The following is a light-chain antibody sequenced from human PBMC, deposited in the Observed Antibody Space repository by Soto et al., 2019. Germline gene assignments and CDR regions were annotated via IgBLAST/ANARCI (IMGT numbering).Light chain of an antibody. CDR2: EVS. J-gene: IGLJ1*01. Sequence: QSALTQPASVSGSPGQSITISCSGTSSDVGSYDHVAWYQQFPGKTPKLMIYEVSNRPSGVSNRFSGSKSGNTASLTISGLQADDEGDYYCSSKTSSSSPFVFGTGTKLTVL. CDR1: SSDVGSYDH. V-gene: IGLV2-14*01. CDR3: SSKTSSSSPFV.